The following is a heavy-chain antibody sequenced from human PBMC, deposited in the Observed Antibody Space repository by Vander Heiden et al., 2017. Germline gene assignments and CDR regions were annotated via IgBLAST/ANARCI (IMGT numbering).Heavy chain of an antibody. V-gene: IGHV1-46*01. CDR1: GYTFSNYS. Sequence: QVQLVQSGAEVKRPGASVKVSCQASGYTFSNYSMHWVRQAPGQGLEWMGIINPRGGSTSYAQKFQGRVTMTRDTSTSTVFMELSSLRSEDTAVYFCARDPYSSSSLNWFDPWGQGTLVTVSS. CDR3: ARDPYSSSSLNWFDP. D-gene: IGHD6-6*01. J-gene: IGHJ5*02. CDR2: INPRGGST.